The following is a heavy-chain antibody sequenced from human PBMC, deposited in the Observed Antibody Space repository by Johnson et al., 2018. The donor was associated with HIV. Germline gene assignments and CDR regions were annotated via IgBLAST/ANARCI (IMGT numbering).Heavy chain of an antibody. CDR1: GFTFNTYG. V-gene: IGHV3-7*01. CDR3: ARDQWMAGDAFDI. CDR2: IKQDGSEK. D-gene: IGHD5-24*01. Sequence: MQLVESGGGVVHPGGSLRLSCAASGFTFNTYGMHWVRQAPGKGLEWVANIKQDGSEKYYVDSVKGRITISRDNAKNSLYLQMNSLRAEDTAVYYCARDQWMAGDAFDIWGQGTVVTVSS. J-gene: IGHJ3*02.